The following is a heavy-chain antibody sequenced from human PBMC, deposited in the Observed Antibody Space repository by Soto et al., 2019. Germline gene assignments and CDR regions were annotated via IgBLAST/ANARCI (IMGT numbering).Heavy chain of an antibody. D-gene: IGHD3-16*01. V-gene: IGHV1-2*02. J-gene: IGHJ4*02. CDR2: INPNSGDT. CDR3: AMSRRGDQFDD. CDR1: GYTFTAYS. Sequence: QVQLVQSGTEVKKPGASVKVSCKASGYTFTAYSMHWVRQAPGQGLEWMGWINPNSGDTDYAPNFQGRVTMTRDTSISTAYMELSSLRSDDTAVYFCAMSRRGDQFDDWGQGTLVTVSS.